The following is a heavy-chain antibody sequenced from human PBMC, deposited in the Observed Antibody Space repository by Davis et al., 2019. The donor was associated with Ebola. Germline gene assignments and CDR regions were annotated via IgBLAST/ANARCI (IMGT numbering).Heavy chain of an antibody. Sequence: GGSLRLSCAASGFTFSSYAMHWVRQAPGKGLEWVAVISYDGSNKYYADSVKGRFTISRHNSKNTLYLQMNSLRAEDTAVYYCAREVLGRFDPWGQGTLVTVSS. D-gene: IGHD1-14*01. CDR1: GFTFSSYA. V-gene: IGHV3-30*14. CDR2: ISYDGSNK. J-gene: IGHJ5*02. CDR3: AREVLGRFDP.